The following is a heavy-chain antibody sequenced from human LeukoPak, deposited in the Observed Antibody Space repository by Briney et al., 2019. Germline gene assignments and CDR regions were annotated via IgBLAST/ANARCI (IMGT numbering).Heavy chain of an antibody. CDR2: ISTGGDYK. J-gene: IGHJ4*02. D-gene: IGHD6-13*01. Sequence: TGGSLRLSCAASGFTFSRYAMNGVRQAPGKGLEWVSYISTGGDYKFYADSLKGRFTVSRDNAKNSLFLQMNSLRVEDTAVYYCARCQYNSSPDFWGQGTLVTVSS. V-gene: IGHV3-21*04. CDR3: ARCQYNSSPDF. CDR1: GFTFSRYA.